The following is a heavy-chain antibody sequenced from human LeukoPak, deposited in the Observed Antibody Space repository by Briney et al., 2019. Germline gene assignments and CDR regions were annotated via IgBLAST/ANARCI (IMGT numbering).Heavy chain of an antibody. CDR1: GYTFTDYN. Sequence: GASVKVSCKASGYTFTDYNIHWGRQAPGQGLEWMGWINPNSGGTNYAQKFQGRVTMTRDTSIGTAYMDLSSLISDDTAVYYSATHPFDFWGQGTVVTVSS. CDR2: INPNSGGT. J-gene: IGHJ4*02. CDR3: ATHPFDF. V-gene: IGHV1-2*02.